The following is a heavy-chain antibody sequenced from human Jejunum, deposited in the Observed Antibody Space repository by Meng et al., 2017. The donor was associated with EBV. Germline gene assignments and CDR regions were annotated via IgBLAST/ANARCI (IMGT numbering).Heavy chain of an antibody. CDR2: IKRTTDGGTT. J-gene: IGHJ4*02. V-gene: IGHV3-15*01. CDR3: TDVGGDMI. CDR1: GFTFPNSH. D-gene: IGHD3-16*01. Sequence: VQLVGSGGGLVKPGEHLRLSCAASGFTFPNSHMTWVRQAPGKGLEWVGRIKRTTDGGTTDYAAPVKGRFTISRDDSKNTLYLQMNSLKTEDTAVYYCTDVGGDMIWGQGILVTVSS.